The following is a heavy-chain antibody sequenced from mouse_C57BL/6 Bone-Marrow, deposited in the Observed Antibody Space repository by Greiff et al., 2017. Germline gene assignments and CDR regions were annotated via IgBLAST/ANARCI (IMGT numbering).Heavy chain of an antibody. V-gene: IGHV14-4*01. CDR1: GFNIKDDY. J-gene: IGHJ3*01. D-gene: IGHD2-12*01. CDR3: TTGYDGPWFAC. Sequence: EVQLQQSGAELVRPGASVKLSCTASGFNIKDDYMHWVKQRPEQGLEWIGWIDPENGDTEYASKFQGKATITAYTASNTAYLQLSSLTSEDTTVYYCTTGYDGPWFACWGQGTLVTVSA. CDR2: IDPENGDT.